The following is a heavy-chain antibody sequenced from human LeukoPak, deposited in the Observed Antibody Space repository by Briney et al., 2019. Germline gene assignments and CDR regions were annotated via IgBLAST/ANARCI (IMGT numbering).Heavy chain of an antibody. V-gene: IGHV4-59*01. D-gene: IGHD1-26*01. CDR1: GGSTSSYY. CDR3: ARDWESLSGSYYVFDI. Sequence: PPETLSLTPTLSGGSTSSYYWSWIRQPPAKGLEWIGYISYSGTTHYNPSLKSRLTISRDTSKNQFSLRLSSVTAADTAVYYCARDWESLSGSYYVFDIWGQGTMVTVSS. J-gene: IGHJ3*02. CDR2: ISYSGTT.